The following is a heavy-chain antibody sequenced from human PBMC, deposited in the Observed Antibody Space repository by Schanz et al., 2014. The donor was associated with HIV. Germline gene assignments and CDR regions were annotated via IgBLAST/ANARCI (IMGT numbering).Heavy chain of an antibody. J-gene: IGHJ3*02. D-gene: IGHD6-19*01. V-gene: IGHV3-33*01. CDR2: IWYDGSNE. CDR3: ARSPDWAGTDAFDI. Sequence: QVQLVESGGGVVQPGRSLRLSCAASGFTFSGYGMHWVRQAPGKGLEWVAVIWYDGSNEYYADSVKGRFTISRDNPKNTLYLQMNSLRAEDTAIYYCARSPDWAGTDAFDIWGQGTMVTVSS. CDR1: GFTFSGYG.